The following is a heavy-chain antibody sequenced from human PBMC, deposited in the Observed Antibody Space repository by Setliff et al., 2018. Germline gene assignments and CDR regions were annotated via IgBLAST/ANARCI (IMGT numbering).Heavy chain of an antibody. J-gene: IGHJ6*02. CDR1: GGSISSSSYY. CDR3: ARDKPEGYNFWSGYLGGGLMDV. Sequence: NPSETLSLTCTVSGGSISSSSYYWGWIRQPPGKGLEWIGSIYYSGSTYYNPSLKSRVTISVDTSKNQFSLKLSSVTAADTAVYYCARDKPEGYNFWSGYLGGGLMDVWGQGTTVTVSS. V-gene: IGHV4-39*07. CDR2: IYYSGST. D-gene: IGHD3-3*01.